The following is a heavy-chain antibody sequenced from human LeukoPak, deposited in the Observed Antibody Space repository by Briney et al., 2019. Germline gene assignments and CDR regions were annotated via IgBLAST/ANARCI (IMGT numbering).Heavy chain of an antibody. CDR3: ARDPERYLSTGHYDY. Sequence: GGSLRLSCAGSGFTFSTSAMNWVRQVPGKGLEWVSSIDYDGSHIYYSASVKGRFSISRDNARDSVYLQMDSLRAEDTAVYYCARDPERYLSTGHYDYWGQGTLVIVSS. CDR1: GFTFSTSA. V-gene: IGHV3-21*01. CDR2: IDYDGSHI. D-gene: IGHD3-10*02. J-gene: IGHJ4*02.